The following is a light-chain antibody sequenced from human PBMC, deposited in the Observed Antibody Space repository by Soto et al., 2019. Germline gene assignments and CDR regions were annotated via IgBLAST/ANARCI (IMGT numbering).Light chain of an antibody. V-gene: IGLV1-44*01. CDR1: SSNIGSNT. CDR2: STS. CDR3: AAWDDRLDVYV. J-gene: IGLJ1*01. Sequence: QSVLTQTPSASGTPGQIVAISCSGSSSNIGSNTVTWYQQLPGTAPKLLIYSTSQRSSWVPGRFSCSKSGASASLSISGLQSEDEADYYCAAWDDRLDVYVFGTGTKVTVL.